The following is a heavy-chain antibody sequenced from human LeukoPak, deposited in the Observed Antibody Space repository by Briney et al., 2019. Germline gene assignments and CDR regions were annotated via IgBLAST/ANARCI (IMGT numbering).Heavy chain of an antibody. CDR3: ARDRVAAADYYYYYGMDV. Sequence: GGSLRLSCAASGFTFSSYSMNWVRQAPGKGLEWVSSISSSSSYIYYADSVKGRFTISRDNAKNSLYLQMNSLRAEDTAVYYCARDRVAAADYYYYYGMDVWGQGTTVTVPS. V-gene: IGHV3-21*01. J-gene: IGHJ6*02. CDR2: ISSSSSYI. CDR1: GFTFSSYS. D-gene: IGHD6-13*01.